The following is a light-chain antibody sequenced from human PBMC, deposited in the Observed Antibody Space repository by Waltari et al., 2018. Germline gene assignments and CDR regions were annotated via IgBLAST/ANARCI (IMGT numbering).Light chain of an antibody. V-gene: IGLV2-23*01. CDR2: EAT. Sequence: QSALTQPASVSGSPGQSLAVSCTGSSSDVGTYNLVSWYQQHPGKAPKLIIYEATKRPSGVSNRFSGSKSGNMASLTISGLQAEDEADYYCCSFAGRSTWVFGTGTKVTVL. CDR3: CSFAGRSTWV. J-gene: IGLJ1*01. CDR1: SSDVGTYNL.